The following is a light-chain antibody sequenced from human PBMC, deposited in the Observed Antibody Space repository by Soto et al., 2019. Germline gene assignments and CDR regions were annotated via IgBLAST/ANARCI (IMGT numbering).Light chain of an antibody. CDR3: QQYGSSPWT. V-gene: IGKV3-20*01. CDR2: GAS. Sequence: EIVMTQSPGTLSLSPGETATLSCRASQSVSSNYVAWFHQKPGQAPRLLIYGASSRATGVPDRFSASGSGTDFTLTISRLEPEDFALYYCQQYGSSPWTFGQGTRLEIK. J-gene: IGKJ5*01. CDR1: QSVSSNY.